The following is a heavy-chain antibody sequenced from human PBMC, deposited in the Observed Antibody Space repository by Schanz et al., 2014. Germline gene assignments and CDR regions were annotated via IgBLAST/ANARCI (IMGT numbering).Heavy chain of an antibody. D-gene: IGHD1-26*01. CDR2: ISGYTGDT. V-gene: IGHV1-18*01. Sequence: QVQLVQSGAEVKKPGASVKVSCTASGYTFTSYDINWVRQAPGQGPEWIGWISGYTGDTKYAQKFQHRVNMTTDRTTSTVYMELRSLRFDDTAVYFCARDNGRIPAANSFDYWGQGTRVTVSS. J-gene: IGHJ4*02. CDR1: GYTFTSYD. CDR3: ARDNGRIPAANSFDY.